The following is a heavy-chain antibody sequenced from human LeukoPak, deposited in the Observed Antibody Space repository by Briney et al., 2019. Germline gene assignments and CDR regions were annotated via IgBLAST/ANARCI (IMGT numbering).Heavy chain of an antibody. CDR3: ARGALYYGSSSLDY. CDR2: ISAYSDNT. V-gene: IGHV1-18*01. CDR1: GYTFTSYG. J-gene: IGHJ4*02. Sequence: ASVKVSCKASGYTFTSYGINWVRQAPGQGLEWMGRISAYSDNTNYAQKLQGRVTMTTDTSTNTAYIELRSLRSDDTAMYYCARGALYYGSSSLDYWGQGTLVTVSS. D-gene: IGHD3-22*01.